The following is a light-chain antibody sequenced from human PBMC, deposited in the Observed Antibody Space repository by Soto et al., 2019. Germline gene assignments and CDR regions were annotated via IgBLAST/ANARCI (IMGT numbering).Light chain of an antibody. CDR3: ASYTSSGTVV. V-gene: IGLV2-14*03. CDR2: QVT. J-gene: IGLJ3*02. Sequence: ALTQPASVSGSPGQSVTISCTGTSSDVGGHDYVSWYQQHPGDAPKLMIYQVTKWPSGVSHRFSGSKSGNTASLTISGLQAADEAEYYCASYTSSGTVVFGGGTKLTVL. CDR1: SSDVGGHDY.